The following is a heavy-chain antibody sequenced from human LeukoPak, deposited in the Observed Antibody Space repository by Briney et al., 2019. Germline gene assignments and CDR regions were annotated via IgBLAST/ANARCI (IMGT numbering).Heavy chain of an antibody. J-gene: IGHJ5*02. D-gene: IGHD3-10*01. Sequence: GGSLRLSCAASGFTFDDYAMHWVRQAPRKGLEWVSGISWNSGSIGYADSVKGRFTISRDNAKNSLYLQMNSLRAEDTALYHCAKDISPSYYYGSGSFNWFDPWGQGTLVTVSS. CDR3: AKDISPSYYYGSGSFNWFDP. CDR2: ISWNSGSI. CDR1: GFTFDDYA. V-gene: IGHV3-9*01.